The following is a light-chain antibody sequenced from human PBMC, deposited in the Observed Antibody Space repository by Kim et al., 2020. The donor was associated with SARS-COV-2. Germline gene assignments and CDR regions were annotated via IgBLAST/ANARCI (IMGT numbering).Light chain of an antibody. J-gene: IGKJ4*01. CDR1: QGIKNW. CDR2: DAS. V-gene: IGKV1-12*01. Sequence: ASVGDRVTSTCRASQGIKNWSIWYQQKPGKAPTLLIYDASTLERGVPPRFSGSGSGTDFSLTISSLQPEDFATYFCQQGSSFPLTFGGGTKVDIK. CDR3: QQGSSFPLT.